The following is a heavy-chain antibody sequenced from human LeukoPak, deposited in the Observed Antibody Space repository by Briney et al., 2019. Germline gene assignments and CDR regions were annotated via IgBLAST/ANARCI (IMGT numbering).Heavy chain of an antibody. Sequence: GRSLRLSCAASGFTFSSYAMHWVRQAPGKGLEWVAVISYDGSNKYYADSVKGRFTISRDNSKNTLYLQMNSLRAEDTAVYYCARDLLLQVDTAMASGDYWGQGTLVTVSS. CDR3: ARDLLLQVDTAMASGDY. D-gene: IGHD5-18*01. CDR1: GFTFSSYA. CDR2: ISYDGSNK. J-gene: IGHJ4*02. V-gene: IGHV3-30*04.